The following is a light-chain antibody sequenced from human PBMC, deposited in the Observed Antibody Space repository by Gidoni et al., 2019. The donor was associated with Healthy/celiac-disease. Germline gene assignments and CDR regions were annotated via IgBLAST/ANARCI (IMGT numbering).Light chain of an antibody. V-gene: IGKV3-20*01. Sequence: ELVLTQSPGTLSLSPGERATLSCRASQSVSSSYLAWYQQKPGQAPRLLIYGASSRATGISRLEPEDFAVYYCQQYGSSPWTFGQGTKVEIK. CDR2: GAS. CDR3: QQYGSSPWT. CDR1: QSVSSSY. J-gene: IGKJ1*01.